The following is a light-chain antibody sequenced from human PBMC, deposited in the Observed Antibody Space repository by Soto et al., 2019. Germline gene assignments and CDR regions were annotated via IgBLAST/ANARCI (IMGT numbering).Light chain of an antibody. Sequence: DIQMTQSPSSLSASVGDRVTITCQASQDISNYLNWYQQKPGKAPKLLIYDASNLETGVPSRFSGSGSGTDFTFTSSSLQPEDIATYYCQQYDNRPITFGQGTRLEIK. CDR1: QDISNY. CDR2: DAS. J-gene: IGKJ5*01. V-gene: IGKV1-33*01. CDR3: QQYDNRPIT.